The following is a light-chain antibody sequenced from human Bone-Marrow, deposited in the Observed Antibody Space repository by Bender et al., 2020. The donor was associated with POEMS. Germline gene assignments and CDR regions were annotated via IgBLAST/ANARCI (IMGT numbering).Light chain of an antibody. CDR3: QVWDSTSHHQV. CDR1: NIGTKS. Sequence: SYVLTQAPSVSVAPGTTARITCGGNNIGTKSVHWYQQKPGQAPVLVVSDDSDRPSGIPERFSGSNSGDTATLSIRRVEAGDEADYYCQVWDSTSHHQVFAGGTRLTVL. CDR2: DDS. V-gene: IGLV3-21*03. J-gene: IGLJ3*02.